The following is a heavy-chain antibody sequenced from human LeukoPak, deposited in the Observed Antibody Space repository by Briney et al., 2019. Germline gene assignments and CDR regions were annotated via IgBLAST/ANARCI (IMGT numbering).Heavy chain of an antibody. V-gene: IGHV3-43*01. CDR2: FSWDGGST. CDR1: GFTFDDYT. J-gene: IGHJ4*02. D-gene: IGHD2-2*01. CDR3: AKDMGMWSCSSTSCYVIDY. Sequence: QPGGSLRLSCAASGFTFDDYTMHWVRQAPGKGLEWVSLFSWDGGSTYYADSVKGRFTISRDNSKNSLYLQMNSLRTEDSALYYCAKDMGMWSCSSTSCYVIDYWGQGTLVTVSS.